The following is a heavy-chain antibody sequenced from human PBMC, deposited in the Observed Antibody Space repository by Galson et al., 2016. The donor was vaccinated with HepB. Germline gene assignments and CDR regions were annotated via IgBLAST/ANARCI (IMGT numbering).Heavy chain of an antibody. J-gene: IGHJ6*02. V-gene: IGHV3-30*03. CDR1: GFTFSTYG. D-gene: IGHD3-9*01. CDR3: VTPSPVYFGDAGHYNFGMDV. CDR2: ISYDGSYS. Sequence: SLRLSCAASGFTFSTYGIHWVRQAPGKGLEWVALISYDGSYSSYADSVKGRFTISRDNSKNILFLHMAGLRVEDTAVYYCVTPSPVYFGDAGHYNFGMDVWGRGTAVTVSS.